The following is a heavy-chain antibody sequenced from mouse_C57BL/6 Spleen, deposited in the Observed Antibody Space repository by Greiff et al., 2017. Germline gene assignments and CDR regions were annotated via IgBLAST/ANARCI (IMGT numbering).Heavy chain of an antibody. J-gene: IGHJ1*03. CDR3: ARATVVATRYFDV. V-gene: IGHV1-66*01. D-gene: IGHD1-1*01. Sequence: QVQLQQSGPELVKPGASVKISCKASGYSFTSYYIHWVKQRPGQGLAWIGWIYPGSGNTKYNEKFKGKATLTADTSSSTAYMQLSSLTSEDSAVYYCARATVVATRYFDVWGTGTTVTVSS. CDR1: GYSFTSYY. CDR2: IYPGSGNT.